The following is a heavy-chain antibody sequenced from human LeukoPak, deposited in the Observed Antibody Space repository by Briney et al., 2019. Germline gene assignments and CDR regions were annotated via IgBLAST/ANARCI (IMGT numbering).Heavy chain of an antibody. V-gene: IGHV1-69*13. Sequence: SVKVSCKASGGTFSSYAIGWVRQAPGQGLEWMGGIIPIFGTANYAQKFQGRVTITADESTSTAYMELSSLRSEDTAVYYCARSKGPGAMGVEIDYWGQGTLVTVSS. D-gene: IGHD5-18*01. CDR2: IIPIFGTA. J-gene: IGHJ4*02. CDR1: GGTFSSYA. CDR3: ARSKGPGAMGVEIDY.